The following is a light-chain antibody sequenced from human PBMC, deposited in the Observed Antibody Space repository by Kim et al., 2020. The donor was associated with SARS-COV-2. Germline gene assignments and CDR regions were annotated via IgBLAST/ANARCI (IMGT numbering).Light chain of an antibody. CDR2: EDN. J-gene: IGLJ3*02. CDR3: QSYDSRGHWV. CDR1: SGSIASNY. Sequence: NFMLTQPHSVSESPGKTVTISCTRSSGSIASNYVQWYQQRPGSAPTTVIYEDNQRPSGVPDRFSGSIDSSSNSASLTISGLKTEDEADYYCQSYDSRGHWVFGGGTQLTVL. V-gene: IGLV6-57*04.